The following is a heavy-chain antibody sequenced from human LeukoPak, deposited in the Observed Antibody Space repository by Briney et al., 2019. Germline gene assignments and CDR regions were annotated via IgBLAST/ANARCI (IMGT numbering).Heavy chain of an antibody. D-gene: IGHD2-2*02. CDR1: GGSISSGSYY. V-gene: IGHV4-61*02. CDR3: ARSAVPAAIRYFDY. CDR2: IYTSGST. J-gene: IGHJ4*02. Sequence: SQTLSLTCTVSGGSISSGSYYWSWIRQPAGKGLEWIGRIYTSGSTNYNPSLKSRVTISVDTSKNQFSLKLSFVTAADTAVYYCARSAVPAAIRYFDYWGQGTLVTVSS.